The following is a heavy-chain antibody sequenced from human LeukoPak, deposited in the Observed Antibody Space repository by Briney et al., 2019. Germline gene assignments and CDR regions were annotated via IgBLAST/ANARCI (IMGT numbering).Heavy chain of an antibody. CDR3: ARRFEQLNWFDP. V-gene: IGHV4-39*07. J-gene: IGHJ5*02. CDR2: IYYSGST. CDR1: GGSISSSSFY. D-gene: IGHD6-13*01. Sequence: PSETLSLTCTLSGGSISSSSFYWGWIRQPPGKGLEWVGNIYYSGSTYYNPSLKSRVTISVDTSKNQFSLKLSSVTAADTAVYYCARRFEQLNWFDPWGQGTLVTVSS.